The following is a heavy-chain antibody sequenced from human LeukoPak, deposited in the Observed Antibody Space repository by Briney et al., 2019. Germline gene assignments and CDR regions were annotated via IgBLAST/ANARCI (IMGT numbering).Heavy chain of an antibody. J-gene: IGHJ2*01. CDR3: ARQGGGFWYFDL. CDR1: GGSFSGYY. D-gene: IGHD6-25*01. CDR2: IYYSGST. V-gene: IGHV4-59*08. Sequence: PSETLSLTCAVYGGSFSGYYWSWIRQPPRKGLEWIGYIYYSGSTNYNPSLKSRVTISVDTSKNQFSLKLSSVTAADTAVYYCARQGGGFWYFDLWGRGTLVTVSS.